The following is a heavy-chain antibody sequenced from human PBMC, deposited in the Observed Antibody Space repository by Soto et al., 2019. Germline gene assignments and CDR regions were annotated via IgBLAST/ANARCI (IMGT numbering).Heavy chain of an antibody. D-gene: IGHD2-15*01. CDR1: GFTFSSYW. V-gene: IGHV3-74*01. J-gene: IGHJ4*01. Sequence: PGGSLRLSCAASGFTFSSYWMHWVRQAPGKGLVWVSRINSDGRSTSYADSVKGRFTISRDNAKNTLYLQMNSLRVEATAVYYCARGHTKDCIGGRSYSLFYYWCQGTPVTVSS. CDR2: INSDGRST. CDR3: ARGHTKDCIGGRSYSLFYY.